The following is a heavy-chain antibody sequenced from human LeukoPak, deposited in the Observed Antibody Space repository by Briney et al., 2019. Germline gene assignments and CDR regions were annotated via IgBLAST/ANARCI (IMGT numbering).Heavy chain of an antibody. CDR2: ISGSGGST. Sequence: GGSPRLSCAASGFTFSSYAMSWVRQAPGKWLGWVSAISGSGGSTYYADSVKGRFTISRDNSKNTLYLQMNSLRAEDTAVYYCARRWYYDSSGYYYAFDYWGQGTLVTVSS. CDR1: GFTFSSYA. V-gene: IGHV3-23*01. CDR3: ARRWYYDSSGYYYAFDY. D-gene: IGHD3-22*01. J-gene: IGHJ4*02.